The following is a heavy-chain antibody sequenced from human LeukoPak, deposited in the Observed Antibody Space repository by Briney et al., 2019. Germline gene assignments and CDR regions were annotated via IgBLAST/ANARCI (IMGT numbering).Heavy chain of an antibody. CDR3: AKDHGDYVYFDY. J-gene: IGHJ4*02. V-gene: IGHV3-9*01. CDR1: GFTFDDYA. CDR2: ISWNSGSI. Sequence: GGSLRLSCAASGFTFDDYAMHWVRQAPGKGLEWVSGISWNSGSIGCADSVKGRFTISRDNAKNSLYLQMNSLRAEDTALYYCAKDHGDYVYFDYWGQGTLVTVSS. D-gene: IGHD4-17*01.